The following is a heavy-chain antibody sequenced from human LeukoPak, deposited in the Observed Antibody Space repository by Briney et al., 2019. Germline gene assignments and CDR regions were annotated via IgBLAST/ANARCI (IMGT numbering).Heavy chain of an antibody. CDR3: AKDRGYDSSYGMDD. J-gene: IGHJ6*02. D-gene: IGHD5-12*01. CDR2: ISGSGGTT. CDR1: GFVFSSYA. V-gene: IGHV3-23*01. Sequence: PGGSLRLSCAASGFVFSSYAMSWVRQAPGKGLQWLSSISGSGGTTFFAGSVKGRFTISRDNSKNTMYLQMSSLRVDDTAVYFCAKDRGYDSSYGMDDWGQGTTVIVSS.